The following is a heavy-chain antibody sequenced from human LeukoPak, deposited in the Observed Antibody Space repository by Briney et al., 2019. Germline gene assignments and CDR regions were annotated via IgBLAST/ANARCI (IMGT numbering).Heavy chain of an antibody. D-gene: IGHD6-19*01. V-gene: IGHV4-30-4*01. CDR3: ARRDSSGWPHFDY. CDR2: IYYSGST. J-gene: IGHJ4*02. CDR1: GGSISGGDYY. Sequence: SQTLSLTCTVSGGSISGGDYYWSWIRQPPGKGLEWIGYIYYSGSTYYNPSLKSRVTISVDTSKNQFSLKLSSVTAADTAVYYCARRDSSGWPHFDYWGQGTLVTVSS.